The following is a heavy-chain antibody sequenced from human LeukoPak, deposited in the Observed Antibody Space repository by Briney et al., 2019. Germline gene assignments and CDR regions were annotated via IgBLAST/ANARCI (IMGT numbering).Heavy chain of an antibody. CDR1: TYSISSGDY. Sequence: PSETLSLTRTVSTYSISSGDYWGWIRQPPGKGLEWIGSIYHSGSTYYNPSLKSRVTISVDTSKNQFSLKLTSVTAADTAVYYCARLYCSSTSRHTRRPKVGAYYFDYWGQGTLVTVSS. V-gene: IGHV4-38-2*02. CDR3: ARLYCSSTSRHTRRPKVGAYYFDY. J-gene: IGHJ4*02. CDR2: IYHSGST. D-gene: IGHD2-2*01.